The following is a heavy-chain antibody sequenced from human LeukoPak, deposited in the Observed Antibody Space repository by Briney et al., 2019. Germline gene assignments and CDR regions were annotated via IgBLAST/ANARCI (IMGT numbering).Heavy chain of an antibody. Sequence: SETLSLTCTVSGGSISSYYWSWIRQPPGKGLEWIGYIHYSGSTNYNPSLKSRVTISVDTSKNQFSLKLRSVTATDTAVYYCARVAPAYDFWSGYLYYYYYMDVWGKGTTVTVSS. CDR1: GGSISSYY. CDR3: ARVAPAYDFWSGYLYYYYYMDV. J-gene: IGHJ6*03. CDR2: IHYSGST. V-gene: IGHV4-59*01. D-gene: IGHD3-3*01.